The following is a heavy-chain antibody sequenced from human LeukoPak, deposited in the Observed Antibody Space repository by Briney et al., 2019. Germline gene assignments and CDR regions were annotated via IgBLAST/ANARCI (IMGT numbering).Heavy chain of an antibody. Sequence: ASVKVSFKLYGYTFNSYYMHWVVQPAGQGLEWMGIINPSGGSTSYAQKFQGRVTMTRDTSTSTVYMELSSLRSEDTAVYYCARAVITMVRGVNLNWFDPWGQGTLVTVSS. D-gene: IGHD3-10*01. CDR1: GYTFNSYY. CDR2: INPSGGST. V-gene: IGHV1-46*02. CDR3: ARAVITMVRGVNLNWFDP. J-gene: IGHJ5*02.